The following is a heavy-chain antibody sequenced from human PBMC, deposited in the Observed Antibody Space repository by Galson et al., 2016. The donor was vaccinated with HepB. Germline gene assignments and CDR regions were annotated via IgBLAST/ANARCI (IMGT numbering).Heavy chain of an antibody. V-gene: IGHV3-30*18. CDR3: AKDYNWKTGYFDY. CDR2: IAFDGSNK. J-gene: IGHJ4*02. D-gene: IGHD1-20*01. Sequence: SLRLSCAASGFTFSNYDMHWVRQAPGKGLEWVAVIAFDGSNKYYADSVKGRFTISRDNSKNTLYLQMNSLSTEDTAVYYCAKDYNWKTGYFDYWGQGTLVTVSS. CDR1: GFTFSNYD.